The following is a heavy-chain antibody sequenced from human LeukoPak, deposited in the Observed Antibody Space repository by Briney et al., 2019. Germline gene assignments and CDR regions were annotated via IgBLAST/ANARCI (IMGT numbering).Heavy chain of an antibody. CDR1: GFTFSSYS. V-gene: IGHV3-48*01. D-gene: IGHD1-26*01. CDR2: ISSSSSTM. J-gene: IGHJ4*02. Sequence: GGSLRLSCAASGFTFSSYSMNWVRQAPGKGLEWVSYISSSSSTMYYADSVKGRFSISSDNAKKSLYLQMNSLRVEDTGVYYCASWGEGALDNWGQGTLVTVSS. CDR3: ASWGEGALDN.